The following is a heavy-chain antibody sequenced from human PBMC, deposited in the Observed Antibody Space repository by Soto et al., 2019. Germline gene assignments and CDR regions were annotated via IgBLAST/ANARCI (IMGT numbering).Heavy chain of an antibody. J-gene: IGHJ4*02. CDR1: GFTFSSYA. V-gene: IGHV3-23*01. CDR2: ISGSGNST. CDR3: AKDPAGDYVFYFDY. Sequence: GGSLRLSCAASGFTFSSYAMSWVRQAPGKGLEWVSAISGSGNSTYYADSVKGRFTISRDNSKNTLYLQMNSLRAEDTAVYYCAKDPAGDYVFYFDYWGQGTLVTVSS. D-gene: IGHD4-17*01.